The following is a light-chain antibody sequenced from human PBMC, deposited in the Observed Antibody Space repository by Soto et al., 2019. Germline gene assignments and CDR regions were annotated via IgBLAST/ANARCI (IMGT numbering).Light chain of an antibody. V-gene: IGLV3-21*02. Sequence: SYELTQPPSVSVAPGQTAKITCGGENIGVKSVNWYLQKPGQAPVLVVYDDSDRPSGIPERFSGSNSNDGATLTISRVEAGDEADYYCSSYTSSSTRVFGGGTKLTVL. J-gene: IGLJ3*02. CDR2: DDS. CDR3: SSYTSSSTRV. CDR1: NIGVKS.